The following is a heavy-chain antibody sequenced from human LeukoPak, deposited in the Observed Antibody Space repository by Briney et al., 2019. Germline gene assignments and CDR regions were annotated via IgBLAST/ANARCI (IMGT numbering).Heavy chain of an antibody. Sequence: ASVKVSCKASGYTFTSYDIDWVRQATGQGLEWMGWMNPNSGNTGYAQKFQGGVTMTRNTSISTAYMELSSLRSDDTAVYYCARGTEYYYDSSGKNYFDYWGQGTLVTVSS. J-gene: IGHJ4*02. CDR3: ARGTEYYYDSSGKNYFDY. CDR1: GYTFTSYD. V-gene: IGHV1-8*01. D-gene: IGHD3-22*01. CDR2: MNPNSGNT.